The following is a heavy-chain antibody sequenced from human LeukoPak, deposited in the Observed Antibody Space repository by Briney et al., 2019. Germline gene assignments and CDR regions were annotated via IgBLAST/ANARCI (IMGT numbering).Heavy chain of an antibody. J-gene: IGHJ3*02. CDR1: GGPISSSSYY. CDR2: IYYSGST. CDR3: ARYVSLVVITGNDAFDI. Sequence: SETLSLTCTVSGGPISSSSYYWGWIRQPPGKGLEWIGSIYYSGSTYYNPSLKSRVTISVDTSKNQFSLKLSSVTAADTAVYYCARYVSLVVITGNDAFDIWGQGTMVTVSS. V-gene: IGHV4-39*01. D-gene: IGHD3-22*01.